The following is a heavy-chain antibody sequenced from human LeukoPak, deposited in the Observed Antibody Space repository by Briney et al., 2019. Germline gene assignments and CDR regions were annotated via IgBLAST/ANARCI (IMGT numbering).Heavy chain of an antibody. CDR1: GFTFRNYG. Sequence: GGSLRLSCAVSGFTFRNYGMHWVRQAPGKGLEWVSVIWYDGSNKYYADSVKGRFTISRDNSKNTLNLQMNSLRAEDTAVYYCVRDYYYGSGTKGVFDYWGQGTLATVSS. CDR2: IWYDGSNK. CDR3: VRDYYYGSGTKGVFDY. D-gene: IGHD3-10*01. J-gene: IGHJ4*02. V-gene: IGHV3-33*01.